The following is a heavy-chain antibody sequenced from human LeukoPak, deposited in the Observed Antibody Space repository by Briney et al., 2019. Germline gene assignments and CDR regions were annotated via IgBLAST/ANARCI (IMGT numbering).Heavy chain of an antibody. CDR3: ARVRGSYHFDY. CDR1: GFTFSGYS. J-gene: IGHJ4*02. D-gene: IGHD1-26*01. Sequence: PGGSLRLSCAASGFTFSGYSMNRVRQAPGKGPEWVSYITSSSSAIYYADSVKGRFTISRDNAKNSLYLQMNSLRAEDTAVYYCARVRGSYHFDYWGQGTLVTVSS. CDR2: ITSSSSAI. V-gene: IGHV3-48*01.